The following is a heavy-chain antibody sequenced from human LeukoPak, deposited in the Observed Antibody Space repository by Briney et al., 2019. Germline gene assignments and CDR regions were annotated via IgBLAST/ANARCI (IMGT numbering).Heavy chain of an antibody. V-gene: IGHV1-2*02. CDR2: INPNSGGT. CDR1: RYTFTLYY. D-gene: IGHD1-7*01. CDR3: VCVALTATTAAPDAFDL. J-gene: IGHJ3*01. Sequence: ASVKVSCTASRYTFTLYYMHWVRQAPGQGLEWMGWINPNSGGTNYAQKFQGRVTMTRDTSINTAYMELSRLRLDDTAVYYCVCVALTATTAAPDAFDLWGQGTMVTVSS.